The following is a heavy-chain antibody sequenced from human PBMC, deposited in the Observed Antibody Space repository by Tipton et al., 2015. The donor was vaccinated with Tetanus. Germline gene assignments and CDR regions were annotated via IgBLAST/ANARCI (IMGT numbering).Heavy chain of an antibody. V-gene: IGHV4-59*08. CDR3: ARATMVRGVLYMDV. CDR2: IYYSGST. Sequence: TLSLTCTASGGSISSYFWSWIRQPPGKGLEWIGYIYYSGSTNYNPSLKSRVTISVDTSKNQFSLKLSSVTAADTAVYYCARATMVRGVLYMDVWGQGTTVTVSS. D-gene: IGHD3-10*01. CDR1: GGSISSYF. J-gene: IGHJ6*02.